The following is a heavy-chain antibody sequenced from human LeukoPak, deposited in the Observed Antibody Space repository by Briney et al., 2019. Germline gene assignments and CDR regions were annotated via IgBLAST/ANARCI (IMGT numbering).Heavy chain of an antibody. J-gene: IGHJ4*02. CDR1: GFTFSSYA. V-gene: IGHV3-30*07. Sequence: GRSLRLSCAASGFTFSSYAMHWVRRAPGKGLEWVAVISYDGSNKYYADSVKGRFTISRDNSKNTLFLQMNSLRAEDTATYFCVKRPSESCSNGGCYFDSWVQGTLVTVSS. CDR2: ISYDGSNK. D-gene: IGHD2-8*01. CDR3: VKRPSESCSNGGCYFDS.